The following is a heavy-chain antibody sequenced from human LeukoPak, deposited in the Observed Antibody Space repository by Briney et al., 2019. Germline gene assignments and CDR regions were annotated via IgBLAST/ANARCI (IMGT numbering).Heavy chain of an antibody. D-gene: IGHD5-24*01. Sequence: PSETLSLTCTVSGGSISSYYWSWIRQPPGKGLEWIGYIYYSGSTNYNPSLKSRVTISVDTSKNQFSLKLSSVTAADTAVYYCARDPGWLQYGSWFDPWGQGTLVTVSS. CDR3: ARDPGWLQYGSWFDP. CDR1: GGSISSYY. V-gene: IGHV4-59*01. J-gene: IGHJ5*02. CDR2: IYYSGST.